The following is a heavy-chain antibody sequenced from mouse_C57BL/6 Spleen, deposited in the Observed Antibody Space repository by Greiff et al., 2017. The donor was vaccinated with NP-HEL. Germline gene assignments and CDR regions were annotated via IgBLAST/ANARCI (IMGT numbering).Heavy chain of an antibody. CDR1: GYSITSGYY. D-gene: IGHD2-2*01. V-gene: IGHV3-6*01. Sequence: EVQLQESGPGLVKPSQSLSLTCSVTGYSITSGYYWNWIRQFPGNKLEWMGYISYDGSNNYNPSLKNRISITRDTSKNQFFLKLNSVTTEDTATYYCARAGYDGAWFADWGQGTLVTVSA. CDR2: ISYDGSN. J-gene: IGHJ3*01. CDR3: ARAGYDGAWFAD.